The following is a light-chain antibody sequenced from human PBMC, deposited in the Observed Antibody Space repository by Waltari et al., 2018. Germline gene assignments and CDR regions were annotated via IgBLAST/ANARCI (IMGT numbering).Light chain of an antibody. V-gene: IGLV2-8*01. CDR1: SSDVGGFYC. J-gene: IGLJ2*01. CDR2: DVS. Sequence: QSALTQPPSASGSPGQSVTIPCTGTSSDVGGFYCVSWYQQHPGKAPKLLIYDVSKRPAGVPDRFLGSKSGDAAYLTVSGLQAEDEADYYCNSYAGSNSVLFGAGTKLAVL. CDR3: NSYAGSNSVL.